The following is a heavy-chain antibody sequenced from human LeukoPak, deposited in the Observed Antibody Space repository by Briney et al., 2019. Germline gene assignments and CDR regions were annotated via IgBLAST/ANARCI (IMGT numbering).Heavy chain of an antibody. CDR3: ATGENKYGTFEY. Sequence: GGSLRLSCAASGFTVSSNYMSWVRQAPGKGLEWVSVIYSGGSTYYADSVKGRFTISRDNAKNSLYLQMNSLRAEDTAVYYCATGENKYGTFEYWGLGTLVTVSS. J-gene: IGHJ4*02. CDR1: GFTVSSNY. D-gene: IGHD7-27*01. V-gene: IGHV3-66*01. CDR2: IYSGGST.